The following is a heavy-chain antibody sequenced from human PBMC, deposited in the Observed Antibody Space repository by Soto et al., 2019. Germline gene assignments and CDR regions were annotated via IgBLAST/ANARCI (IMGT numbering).Heavy chain of an antibody. CDR2: ISAYNGNT. V-gene: IGHV1-18*01. CDR1: GYTFTSYG. CDR3: APGLEVGEWTIT. Sequence: QVQLVQSGAEVKKPGASVKVSCKASGYTFTSYGISWVRQAPGQGLEWMGWISAYNGNTNYAQKLQGRVTMTTDTSTRTGYKGPGGPRSDDTAVEYFAPGLEVGEWTITWGQGTLVTVSS. D-gene: IGHD3-3*01. J-gene: IGHJ5*02.